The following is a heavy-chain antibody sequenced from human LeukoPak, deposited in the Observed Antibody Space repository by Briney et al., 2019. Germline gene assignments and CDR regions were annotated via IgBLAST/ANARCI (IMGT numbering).Heavy chain of an antibody. J-gene: IGHJ6*02. D-gene: IGHD3-10*01. CDR2: ISYDGSNK. CDR3: ANGGRGGPYGMDV. CDR1: GFTFSSYG. Sequence: GRSLRLSCAASGFTFSSYGMHWVRQAPGKGLEWVAVISYDGSNKYYADSVKGRFTISRDNSKNTLYLQMNSLRAEDTAVYYCANGGRGGPYGMDVWGQGTTVTVSS. V-gene: IGHV3-30*18.